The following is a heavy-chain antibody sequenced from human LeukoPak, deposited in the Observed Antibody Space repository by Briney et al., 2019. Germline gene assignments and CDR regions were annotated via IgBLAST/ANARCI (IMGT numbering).Heavy chain of an antibody. V-gene: IGHV3-30-3*01. CDR2: ISYDGSNK. CDR3: ARLRGRDY. CDR1: GFTFSSYA. J-gene: IGHJ4*02. Sequence: QPGGSLRLSCAASGFTFSSYAMHWVRQAPGKGLEWVAVISYDGSNKYYADSVKGRFTISRDNSKNTLYLQMNSLRAEDTAVYYCARLRGRDYWGQGTLVTVSS.